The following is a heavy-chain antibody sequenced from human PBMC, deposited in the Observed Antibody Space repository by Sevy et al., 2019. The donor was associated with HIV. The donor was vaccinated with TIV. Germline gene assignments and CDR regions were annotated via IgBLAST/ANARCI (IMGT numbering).Heavy chain of an antibody. V-gene: IGHV4-59*08. CDR2: VYYTGGT. Sequence: GSLSLTCTVSGGSINSDHWNWIRQPPGKVLEWIGYVYYTGGTNYNPSLKNRVTISVDWTKNQFSLNLTSETAADTAVYYCARQNDFDIWGQGTMVTVSS. CDR1: GGSINSDH. J-gene: IGHJ3*02. CDR3: ARQNDFDI.